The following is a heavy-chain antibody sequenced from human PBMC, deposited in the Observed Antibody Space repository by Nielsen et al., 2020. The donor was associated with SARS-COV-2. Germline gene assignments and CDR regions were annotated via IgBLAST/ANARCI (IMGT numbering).Heavy chain of an antibody. V-gene: IGHV3-9*01. J-gene: IGHJ4*02. D-gene: IGHD4-11*01. Sequence: SLKISCAASGFTFDDYAMHWVRQAPGKGLEWVSGISWNSGSIGYADSVKGRFTISRDNAKNSLYLQMNSLRAEDTALYYCARGRAGYSNYAWYWGQGTLVTVSS. CDR1: GFTFDDYA. CDR3: ARGRAGYSNYAWY. CDR2: ISWNSGSI.